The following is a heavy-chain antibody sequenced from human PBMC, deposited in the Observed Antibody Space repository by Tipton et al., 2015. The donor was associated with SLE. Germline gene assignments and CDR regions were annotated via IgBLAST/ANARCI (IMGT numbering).Heavy chain of an antibody. D-gene: IGHD7-27*01. V-gene: IGHV3-7*01. CDR3: ARVSGDGGYYFDY. CDR2: IKQDGSEK. Sequence: SLRLSCVASGFTFSGYWMSWVRQAPGKGLEWVANIKQDGSEKYYVDSVKGRFTISRDNAKSSLYLQMNSLRAEDTAVYYCARVSGDGGYYFDYWGQGTLVTVSS. CDR1: GFTFSGYW. J-gene: IGHJ4*02.